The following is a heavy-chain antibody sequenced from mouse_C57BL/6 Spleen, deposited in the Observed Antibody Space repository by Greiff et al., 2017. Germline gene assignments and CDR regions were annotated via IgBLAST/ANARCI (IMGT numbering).Heavy chain of an antibody. CDR3: AREVHAMDY. CDR2: INPNNGGT. V-gene: IGHV1-26*01. J-gene: IGHJ4*01. D-gene: IGHD2-14*01. Sequence: EVQLQQSGPELVKPGASVKISCKASGYTFTDYYMNWVKQSHGKSLEWIGDINPNNGGTSYNQKFKGKATLTVDKSSSTAYMELRSLTSEDSAVYYCAREVHAMDYWGQGTSVTVSS. CDR1: GYTFTDYY.